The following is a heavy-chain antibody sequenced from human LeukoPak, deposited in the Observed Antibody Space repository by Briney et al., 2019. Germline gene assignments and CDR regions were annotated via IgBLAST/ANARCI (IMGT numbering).Heavy chain of an antibody. J-gene: IGHJ6*03. CDR1: GYNFTSSG. Sequence: GASVKVSCKASGYNFTSSGLNWVRQATGQGLEWMGWMNPSSGNTGYAQKFQGRVTITADESTSTAYMGLSSLRSEDTAVYYCARARYSGYSGYYYMDVWGKGTTVTVSS. CDR2: MNPSSGNT. CDR3: ARARYSGYSGYYYMDV. V-gene: IGHV1-8*01. D-gene: IGHD5-12*01.